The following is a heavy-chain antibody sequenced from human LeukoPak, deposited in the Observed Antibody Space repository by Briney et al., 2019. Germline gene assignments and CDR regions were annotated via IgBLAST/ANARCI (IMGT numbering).Heavy chain of an antibody. J-gene: IGHJ4*02. Sequence: ASVKVSCKASGYTFTSYYMYWVRQAPGQGLEWMGIINPSGGSTNYAQKFQGRVTITADKSTSTAYMELSSLRSEDTAVYYCARVGPDYYDRGPYFDYWGQGTLVTVSS. CDR3: ARVGPDYYDRGPYFDY. V-gene: IGHV1-46*01. CDR1: GYTFTSYY. D-gene: IGHD3-10*02. CDR2: INPSGGST.